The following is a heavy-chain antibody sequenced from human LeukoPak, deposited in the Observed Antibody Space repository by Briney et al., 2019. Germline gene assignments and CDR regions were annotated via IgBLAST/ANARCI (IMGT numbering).Heavy chain of an antibody. CDR3: ARARYSGSYYRSPAATPFDY. V-gene: IGHV4-34*01. CDR1: GFTFSYYW. D-gene: IGHD1-26*01. Sequence: KTGGSLRLSCAASGFTFSYYWMSWVRQPPGKGLEWIGEINHSGSTNYNPSLKSRVTISVDTSKNQFSLKLSSVTAADTAVYYCARARYSGSYYRSPAATPFDYWGQGTLVTVSS. J-gene: IGHJ4*02. CDR2: INHSGST.